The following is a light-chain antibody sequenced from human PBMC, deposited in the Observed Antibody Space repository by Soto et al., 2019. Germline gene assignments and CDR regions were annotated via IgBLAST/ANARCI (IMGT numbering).Light chain of an antibody. CDR2: DAS. J-gene: IGKJ3*01. CDR3: QQRSNWPLFT. V-gene: IGKV3-11*01. CDR1: QSVSSS. Sequence: EIVLTQSPATLSLSPGERATLSCRVGQSVSSSLAWYQQKPGQAPRLLIYDASNRATGIPARFSGSGSGTDFTLTISSLEPEDVAVYYCQQRSNWPLFTFGPGTKVDIK.